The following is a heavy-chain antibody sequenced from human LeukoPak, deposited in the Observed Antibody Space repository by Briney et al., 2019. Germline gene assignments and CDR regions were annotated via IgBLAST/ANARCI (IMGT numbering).Heavy chain of an antibody. V-gene: IGHV4-39*01. CDR3: ATDPIYYYFDS. Sequence: SETLSLTCNVSGGSISSGSYYWAWIRQPPGKGLEWIGSIYYSGSSYYNPSLKSRVTISVDTSKNQFSLNLSSVTAADTAVYYCATDPIYYYFDSWGQGTLVTVSS. CDR1: GGSISSGSYY. CDR2: IYYSGSS. D-gene: IGHD2-21*01. J-gene: IGHJ4*02.